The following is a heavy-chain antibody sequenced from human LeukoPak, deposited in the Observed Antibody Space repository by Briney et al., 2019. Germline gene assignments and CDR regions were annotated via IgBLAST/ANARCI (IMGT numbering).Heavy chain of an antibody. CDR1: GYTFTGYY. D-gene: IGHD1-26*01. CDR3: ARWEKVGATKY. J-gene: IGHJ4*02. Sequence: ASVKVSCKASGYTFTGYYMHWVRQAPGQGLEWMGRINPNSGGANYAQKFQGRVTMTRDTSISTAYMELNRLRSDDTAVYYCARWEKVGATKYWGQGTLVTVSS. CDR2: INPNSGGA. V-gene: IGHV1-2*06.